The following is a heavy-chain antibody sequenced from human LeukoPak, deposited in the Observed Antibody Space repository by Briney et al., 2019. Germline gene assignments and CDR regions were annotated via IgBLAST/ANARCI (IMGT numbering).Heavy chain of an antibody. J-gene: IGHJ6*04. CDR1: GFTFSSYS. CDR2: ISSSSSYI. Sequence: GGSLRLSCAASGFTFSSYSMNWVRQAPGKGLEWVSSISSSSSYIYYADSVKGRFTISRDNAKNSLYLQMNSLRAEDTAVYYCARGYADYYEMDVWGKGTTVTVSS. CDR3: ARGYADYYEMDV. D-gene: IGHD5-12*01. V-gene: IGHV3-21*01.